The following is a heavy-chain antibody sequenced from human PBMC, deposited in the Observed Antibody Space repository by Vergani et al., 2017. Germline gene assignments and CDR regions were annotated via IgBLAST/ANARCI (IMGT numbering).Heavy chain of an antibody. Sequence: EVQLVESGGGLVKRGGSLRLSCAASGFTFSSYSMNWVRQAPGKGLEWVSSISSSSSYIHYSDSLKGRFTISRDNTVDMLSLQMNSLRPDDTAVYYCVRGGRGDHGDFWSRLGPWGQGTRVIVSS. CDR2: ISSSSSYI. D-gene: IGHD3-3*01. CDR1: GFTFSSYS. CDR3: VRGGRGDHGDFWSRLGP. J-gene: IGHJ5*02. V-gene: IGHV3-21*01.